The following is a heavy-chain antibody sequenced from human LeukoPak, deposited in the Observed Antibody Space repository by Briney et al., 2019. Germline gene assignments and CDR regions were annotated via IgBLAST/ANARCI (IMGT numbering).Heavy chain of an antibody. Sequence: SETLSLTCTVSGGSISSSYYWGWIRQPPGKGLEWIGSIYYSGSTYYNPSLKSRVTISVDTSKNQFSLKLSSVTAADTAVYYCARRWELLDDAFDIWGQGTMVTVSS. J-gene: IGHJ3*02. D-gene: IGHD1-26*01. CDR2: IYYSGST. V-gene: IGHV4-39*01. CDR1: GGSISSSYY. CDR3: ARRWELLDDAFDI.